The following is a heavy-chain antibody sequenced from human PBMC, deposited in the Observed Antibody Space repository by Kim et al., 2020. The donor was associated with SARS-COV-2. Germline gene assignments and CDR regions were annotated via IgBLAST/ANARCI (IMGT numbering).Heavy chain of an antibody. V-gene: IGHV1-24*01. CDR3: ETAYSVFPYYFDY. Sequence: YAQKFEGRVTRTEDTTTDTAYMELSSLRSEDTAVYYCETAYSVFPYYFDYWGQGSLVTVSS. J-gene: IGHJ4*02. D-gene: IGHD2-21*01.